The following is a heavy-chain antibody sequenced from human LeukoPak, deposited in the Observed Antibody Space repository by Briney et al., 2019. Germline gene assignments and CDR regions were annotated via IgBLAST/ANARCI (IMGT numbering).Heavy chain of an antibody. CDR1: GGXFSGYY. Sequence: SETLSLTCAVYGGXFSGYYCSWIRQPPGKGLEWIGEINHSGSTNYDPSLKSRVTISVDTSKNQFSLKLSSVTAADTAVYYCARVFEKLPYYFDYWGQGTLVTVSS. CDR3: ARVFEKLPYYFDY. D-gene: IGHD1-7*01. CDR2: INHSGST. J-gene: IGHJ4*02. V-gene: IGHV4-34*01.